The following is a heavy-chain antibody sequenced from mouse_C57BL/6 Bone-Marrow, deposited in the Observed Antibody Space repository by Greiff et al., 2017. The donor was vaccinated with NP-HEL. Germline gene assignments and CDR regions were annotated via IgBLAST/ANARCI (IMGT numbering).Heavy chain of an antibody. CDR3: ARDYYAMDY. CDR2: ISNGGGST. J-gene: IGHJ4*01. V-gene: IGHV5-12*01. CDR1: GFTFSDYY. Sequence: EVKVVESGGGLVQPGGSLKLSCAASGFTFSDYYMYWVRQTPEKRLEWVAYISNGGGSTYSPDTVKGRFTISRDNAKNTLYLQMSRLKSEDTAMYYCARDYYAMDYWGQGTSVTVSS.